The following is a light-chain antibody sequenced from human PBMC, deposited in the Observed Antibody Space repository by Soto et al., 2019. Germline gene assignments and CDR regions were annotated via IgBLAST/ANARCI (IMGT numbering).Light chain of an antibody. CDR1: QSISSY. CDR3: QQSYSTPLT. V-gene: IGKV1-39*01. J-gene: IGKJ4*01. Sequence: IHMTASPSSLAATVGDRVTITFRASQSISSYLSWYQQKPGEAPKVLIYAASSLQSGVPSRFRGSGSGTDFTLTITSLQPEDFATYYCQQSYSTPLTFGGGTKVDIK. CDR2: AAS.